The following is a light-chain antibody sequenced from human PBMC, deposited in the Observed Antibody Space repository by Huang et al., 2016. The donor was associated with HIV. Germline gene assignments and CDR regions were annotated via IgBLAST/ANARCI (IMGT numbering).Light chain of an antibody. CDR1: QTIKNIY. J-gene: IGKJ5*01. Sequence: DIVLTQSPDTLSLSPGERATVSCRVSQTIKNIYFAWYQQKPGQGPRLLIYGASSRATDIPDRFSGSGSGTDFTLTINRLEPEDFAVYYCQQYDSSQGISFGQGTRLEMK. V-gene: IGKV3-20*01. CDR3: QQYDSSQGIS. CDR2: GAS.